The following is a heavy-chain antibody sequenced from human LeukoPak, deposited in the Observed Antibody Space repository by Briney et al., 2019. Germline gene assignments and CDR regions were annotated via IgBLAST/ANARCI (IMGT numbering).Heavy chain of an antibody. Sequence: YVGGATYYADSVKGRFTISRDNSENTLYLQMKSLRAEDTAVYYCERGDGYNFFDYWGQGTLVTVSS. D-gene: IGHD5-24*01. V-gene: IGHV3-53*01. CDR3: ERGDGYNFFDY. J-gene: IGHJ4*02. CDR2: YVGGAT.